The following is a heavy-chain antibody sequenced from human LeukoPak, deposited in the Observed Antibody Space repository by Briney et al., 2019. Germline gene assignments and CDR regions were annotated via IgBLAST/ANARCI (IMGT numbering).Heavy chain of an antibody. J-gene: IGHJ5*02. D-gene: IGHD1-20*01. CDR2: IYTSGST. CDR3: ARDTYNWNVDTFDP. CDR1: GGSISSYY. V-gene: IGHV4-4*07. Sequence: SETLSLTCTVSGGSISSYYWSWIRQPAGKGLEWIGRIYTSGSTNYNPSLKSRVTMSVDTSKNQFSLNLSSVTAADTAVYYCARDTYNWNVDTFDPWGQGTLVTVSS.